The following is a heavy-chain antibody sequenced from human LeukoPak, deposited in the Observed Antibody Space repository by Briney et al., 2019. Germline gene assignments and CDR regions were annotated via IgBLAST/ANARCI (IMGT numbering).Heavy chain of an antibody. CDR2: ISSSSSYI. J-gene: IGHJ4*02. V-gene: IGHV3-21*01. D-gene: IGHD5-18*01. CDR3: ARGGDTAMVTDY. Sequence: GGSLRLSCAASGFTFSSYSMNWVRQAPGKGLEWVSSISSSSSYIYYADSVKGRFTISRDNAKNSLYLQMNSLRAEDTAVYYCARGGDTAMVTDYWGQGTLVTVSS. CDR1: GFTFSSYS.